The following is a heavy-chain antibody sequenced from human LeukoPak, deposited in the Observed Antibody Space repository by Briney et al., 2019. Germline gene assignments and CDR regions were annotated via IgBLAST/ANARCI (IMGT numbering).Heavy chain of an antibody. Sequence: ASVKVSCKASGYTFTTYGISWMRQAPGQGLEWMGRISAYNGNTNYAQKFQGRVTMTTDTSTSTAYMELRGLRSDDTAVYYCARDSGSWYSDYWGQGTLVTVSS. CDR1: GYTFTTYG. J-gene: IGHJ4*02. D-gene: IGHD6-13*01. V-gene: IGHV1-18*01. CDR3: ARDSGSWYSDY. CDR2: ISAYNGNT.